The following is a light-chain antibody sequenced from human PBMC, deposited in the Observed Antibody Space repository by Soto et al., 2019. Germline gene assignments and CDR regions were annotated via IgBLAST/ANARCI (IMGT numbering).Light chain of an antibody. CDR1: NIGSKS. CDR3: QVWGSSSDHVV. V-gene: IGLV3-21*02. J-gene: IGLJ2*01. Sequence: SYVLTQPPSVSVAPGQTARITCGGNNIGSKSVHWYQQKPGQAPVLVVYDDSVRPSGIPERFSGSNSGNTATLTISRVEAGDEADYYCQVWGSSSDHVVFGGGTKLTVL. CDR2: DDS.